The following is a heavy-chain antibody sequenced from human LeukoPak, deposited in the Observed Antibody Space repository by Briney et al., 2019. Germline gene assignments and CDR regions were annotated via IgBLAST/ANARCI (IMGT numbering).Heavy chain of an antibody. Sequence: SETLSLTCTVSGGSISSGGYYWRWIRQHPGKGLEWIGYIYYSGSTNYNPSLKSRVTISVDTSKNQFSLKLSSVTAADTAVYYCASVQMGAFDYWGQGTLVTVSS. CDR3: ASVQMGAFDY. J-gene: IGHJ4*02. V-gene: IGHV4-61*08. CDR2: IYYSGST. CDR1: GGSISSGGYY. D-gene: IGHD1-26*01.